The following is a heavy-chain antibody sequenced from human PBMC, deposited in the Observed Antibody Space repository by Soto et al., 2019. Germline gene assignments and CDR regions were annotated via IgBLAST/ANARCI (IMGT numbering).Heavy chain of an antibody. CDR3: ARPGIAAADIENYYYYGMDV. Sequence: QVQLVQSGAEVKKPGSSVKVSCKASGGTFSSYTISWVRQAPGQGLEWMGRIIPILGIANYAQKFHGRVTITADKYTSTAYMELSSLRSEDTAVYYCARPGIAAADIENYYYYGMDVWGQGTTVTVSS. CDR1: GGTFSSYT. CDR2: IIPILGIA. V-gene: IGHV1-69*02. J-gene: IGHJ6*02. D-gene: IGHD6-13*01.